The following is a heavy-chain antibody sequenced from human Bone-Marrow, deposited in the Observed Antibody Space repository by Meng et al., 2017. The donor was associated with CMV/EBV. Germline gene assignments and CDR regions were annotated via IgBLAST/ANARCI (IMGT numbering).Heavy chain of an antibody. CDR2: ISSSGSYI. CDR3: ARVHGTARDY. J-gene: IGHJ4*02. CDR1: GFPFRSYT. D-gene: IGHD6-6*01. Sequence: GESLKISCAGSGFPFRSYTMNWVRQAPGKGLEWVSSISSSGSYIFYADSVKGRFTISRDNAKSSLYLEMKSLRAEDTALYYCARVHGTARDYWGPGTLVTVSS. V-gene: IGHV3-21*01.